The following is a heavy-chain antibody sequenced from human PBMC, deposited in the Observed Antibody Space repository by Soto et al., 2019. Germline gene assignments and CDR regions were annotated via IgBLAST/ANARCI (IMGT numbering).Heavy chain of an antibody. CDR2: IWLDGSIK. V-gene: IGHV3-33*08. J-gene: IGHJ4*02. CDR3: ARASGSFDY. CDR1: GFTFSNYG. Sequence: PGGSLRLSCEASGFTFSNYGMHWVRQAPGKGLEWVAVIWLDGSIKYYADSVKGRFTISRDNSKNTLYLQINSLRAEDTAIYYCARASGSFDYWGQGPLVTVSS.